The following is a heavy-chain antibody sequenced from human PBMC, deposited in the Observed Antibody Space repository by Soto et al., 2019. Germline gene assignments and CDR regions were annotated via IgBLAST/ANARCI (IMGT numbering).Heavy chain of an antibody. CDR3: AKDKYLGEGGHFDY. D-gene: IGHD3-16*01. V-gene: IGHV3-43D*04. J-gene: IGHJ4*02. CDR1: GFTFDDYA. CDR2: ISWDGGST. Sequence: EVQLVESGGVVVQPGGSLRLSCAASGFTFDDYAMHWVRQAPGKGLEWVSLISWDGGSTYYADSVKGRFTISRDNSKNSLYLQMNSLRADDTALYYCAKDKYLGEGGHFDYWGQGTLVTVSS.